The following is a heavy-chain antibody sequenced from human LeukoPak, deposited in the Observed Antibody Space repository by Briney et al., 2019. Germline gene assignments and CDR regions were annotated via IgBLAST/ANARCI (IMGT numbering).Heavy chain of an antibody. CDR1: GFTFSSYG. CDR3: AKDSSSIAARALDY. D-gene: IGHD6-6*01. J-gene: IGHJ4*02. Sequence: GGSLRLSCAASGFTFSSYGMHWVRQAPGKGLEWVAVIWYDGSNKYYADSVKGRFTISRDNSKNTLYLQMNSLRAEDTAVYYCAKDSSSIAARALDYWGQGTLVTVSS. V-gene: IGHV3-33*06. CDR2: IWYDGSNK.